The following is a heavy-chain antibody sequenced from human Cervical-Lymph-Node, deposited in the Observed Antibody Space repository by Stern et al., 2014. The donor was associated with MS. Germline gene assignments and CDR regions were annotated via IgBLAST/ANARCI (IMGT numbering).Heavy chain of an antibody. V-gene: IGHV1-3*01. CDR3: ARSPRGRYCSGGSCYSYGMDV. J-gene: IGHJ6*02. D-gene: IGHD2-15*01. CDR1: GYTFTSYA. Sequence: QVQLVQSGAEVKKPGASVKVSCKASGYTFTSYAMHWVRQAPGQRLEWMGWINAGNGNTKYSQKFQGRVTITRDTSASTAYMELSSLRSEDTAVYYCARSPRGRYCSGGSCYSYGMDVWGQGTTVTVSS. CDR2: INAGNGNT.